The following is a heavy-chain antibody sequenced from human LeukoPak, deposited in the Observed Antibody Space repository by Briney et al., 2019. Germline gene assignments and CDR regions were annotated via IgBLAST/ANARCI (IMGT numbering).Heavy chain of an antibody. J-gene: IGHJ4*02. CDR1: GGSISSSSYY. D-gene: IGHD6-13*01. V-gene: IGHV4-39*01. Sequence: SETLSLTCTVSGGSISSSSYYWGWIRQPPGKGLEWIGSIYYSGSTYYNPSLKSRVTISVDTSKNQFSLKLSSVTAADTAVYYCARHQGYSSSWYAYWGQGTPVTVSS. CDR2: IYYSGST. CDR3: ARHQGYSSSWYAY.